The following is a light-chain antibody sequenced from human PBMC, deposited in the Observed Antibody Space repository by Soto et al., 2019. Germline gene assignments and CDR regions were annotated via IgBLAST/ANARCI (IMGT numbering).Light chain of an antibody. CDR2: GAS. V-gene: IGKV3-15*01. CDR1: QSVSSN. CDR3: QQDNNWPPLT. Sequence: EIVMTQSPATLSVSPGERATLSCRASQSVSSNLAWYQQKPGQAPRLLIYGASTSATGIPARFSGSGSGTEFTLTINSLQSEDFAVYYCQQDNNWPPLTFGGGTKVEIK. J-gene: IGKJ4*01.